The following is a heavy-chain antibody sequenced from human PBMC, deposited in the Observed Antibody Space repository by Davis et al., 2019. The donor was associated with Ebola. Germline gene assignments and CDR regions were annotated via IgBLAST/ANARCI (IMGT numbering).Heavy chain of an antibody. V-gene: IGHV3-21*04. J-gene: IGHJ3*01. D-gene: IGHD2/OR15-2a*01. CDR2: ISSSSNYI. Sequence: GESLKISCAASGFTFSSYSMNWVRQAPGKGLEWVSFISSSSNYIYYADSVKGRFTISRDNSKNTLYLQMNGLRVEDTAIYYCAKDNRNIWSEVWGQGTMVTVSS. CDR1: GFTFSSYS. CDR3: AKDNRNIWSEV.